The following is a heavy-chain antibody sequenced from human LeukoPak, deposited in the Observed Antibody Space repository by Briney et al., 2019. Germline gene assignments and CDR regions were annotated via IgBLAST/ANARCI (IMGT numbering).Heavy chain of an antibody. Sequence: SETLSLTCTVSGGSISSYYWSWIRQPPGKGLEWIGSIYYSGSTYYNPSLKSRVTISVDTSKNQFSLKLSSVTAADTAVYYCARGLVGNAFDIWGQGTMVTVSS. J-gene: IGHJ3*02. CDR2: IYYSGST. CDR1: GGSISSYY. V-gene: IGHV4-39*01. D-gene: IGHD3-3*01. CDR3: ARGLVGNAFDI.